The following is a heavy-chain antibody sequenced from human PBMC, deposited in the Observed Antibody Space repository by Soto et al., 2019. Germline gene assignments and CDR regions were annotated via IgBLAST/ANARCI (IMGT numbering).Heavy chain of an antibody. D-gene: IGHD6-13*01. Sequence: QITLKESGPTLVQPTQTLTLTCTFSGFSFRSNGVGVGLIRQPPGKALEWLALIYWNADKRYSPSLNSRPTITKDISKTQVVLRMTNMHPGDTATSYCANHIAAAIPFDNWGQGTLVRVSS. CDR2: IYWNADK. V-gene: IGHV2-5*01. CDR3: ANHIAAAIPFDN. J-gene: IGHJ4*02. CDR1: GFSFRSNGVG.